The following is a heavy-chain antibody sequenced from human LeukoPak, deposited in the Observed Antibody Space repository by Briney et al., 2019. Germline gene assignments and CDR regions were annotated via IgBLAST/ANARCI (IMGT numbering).Heavy chain of an antibody. CDR1: GFTFSSYA. CDR3: AKYCGGDCFRNFDS. V-gene: IGHV3-23*01. J-gene: IGHJ4*02. CDR2: IGHSGGDI. Sequence: HPGGSLRLSCAASGFTFSSYAMAWVRQPPGRGLEWVTVIGHSGGDIHYADSVKGRFTISIDNSANTVSLQMNSLRAEDTAVYYCAKYCGGDCFRNFDSWGQGTLVTVSS. D-gene: IGHD2-21*02.